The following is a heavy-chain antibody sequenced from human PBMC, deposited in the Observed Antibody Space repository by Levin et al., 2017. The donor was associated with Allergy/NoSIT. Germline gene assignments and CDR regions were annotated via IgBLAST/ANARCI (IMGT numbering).Heavy chain of an antibody. J-gene: IGHJ1*01. CDR3: ARYYCGGDCYTGYFQH. V-gene: IGHV4-30-4*01. D-gene: IGHD2-21*02. Sequence: SETLSLTCTVSGGSISSGDYYWSWIRQPPGKGLEWIGYIYYSGSTYYNPSLKSRVTISVDTSKNQFSLKLSSVTAADTAVYYCARYYCGGDCYTGYFQHWGQGTLVTVSS. CDR1: GGSISSGDYY. CDR2: IYYSGST.